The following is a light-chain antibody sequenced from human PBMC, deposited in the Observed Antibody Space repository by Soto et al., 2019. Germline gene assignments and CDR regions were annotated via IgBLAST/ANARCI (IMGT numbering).Light chain of an antibody. CDR3: QQYNDWPPLT. CDR1: QSITTN. V-gene: IGKV3-15*01. J-gene: IGKJ4*01. Sequence: EKDLTQSPVTLSVSLGERATISCRASQSITTNLAWYQQKPGQAPRLLIFGASNRAPGIPARFSGSGSGTAYSLTIASLQSEDAAIYYCQQYNDWPPLTFGGGTKVEI. CDR2: GAS.